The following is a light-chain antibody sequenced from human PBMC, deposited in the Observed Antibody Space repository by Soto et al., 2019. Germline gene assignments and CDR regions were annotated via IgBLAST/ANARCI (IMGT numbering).Light chain of an antibody. J-gene: IGKJ3*01. Sequence: DIQMTQSPSSLSASVGDRVTITCQASHDITSYLNWYQHKPGKAPKLLIYDASILEAGVPSRFSGSGSGTHFTFAISSLQPEDVATYYCQKCDYHPIFGPGTTVDFK. V-gene: IGKV1-33*01. CDR3: QKCDYHPI. CDR2: DAS. CDR1: HDITSY.